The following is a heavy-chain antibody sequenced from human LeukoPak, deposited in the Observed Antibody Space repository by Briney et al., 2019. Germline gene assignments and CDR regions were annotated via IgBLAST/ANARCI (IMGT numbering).Heavy chain of an antibody. J-gene: IGHJ4*02. D-gene: IGHD1-26*01. Sequence: GGSLRLSCADSGFTFGRYWMHWVRQAPRKGLVWVSHITTDGSGTSYADSVKGRFTISRDNAKNTQYLQMNSLRAEDTAVYYCARGAIVGANFDYWGQGTLVTVSS. CDR1: GFTFGRYW. CDR3: ARGAIVGANFDY. V-gene: IGHV3-74*01. CDR2: ITTDGSGT.